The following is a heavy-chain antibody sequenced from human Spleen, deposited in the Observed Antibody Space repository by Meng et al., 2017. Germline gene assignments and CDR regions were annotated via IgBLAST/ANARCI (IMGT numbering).Heavy chain of an antibody. Sequence: GESLKISCVASGFTFSSYWMHWVRQDPGKGLVWVSRINTDGSTTNYADSVKGRFTISRDNAKNTLYLQMNSLRAEDTAVYYCARSPIDKYDLSALPLDYWGQGTLVTVSS. CDR2: INTDGSTT. J-gene: IGHJ4*02. D-gene: IGHD3-22*01. V-gene: IGHV3-74*01. CDR1: GFTFSSYW. CDR3: ARSPIDKYDLSALPLDY.